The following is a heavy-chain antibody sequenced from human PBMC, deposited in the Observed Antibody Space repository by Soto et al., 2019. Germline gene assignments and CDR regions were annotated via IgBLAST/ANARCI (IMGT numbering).Heavy chain of an antibody. CDR3: ARDPETDIVVVPAAFDI. Sequence: GGSLRLSCAASGFTFSSYSMNWVRQAPGKGLEWVSYISSSSTIYYADSVKGRFTISRDNAKNSLYLQMNSLRAEDTAVYYCARDPETDIVVVPAAFDIWGQGTMVTVSS. D-gene: IGHD2-2*01. CDR1: GFTFSSYS. J-gene: IGHJ3*02. CDR2: ISSSSTI. V-gene: IGHV3-48*01.